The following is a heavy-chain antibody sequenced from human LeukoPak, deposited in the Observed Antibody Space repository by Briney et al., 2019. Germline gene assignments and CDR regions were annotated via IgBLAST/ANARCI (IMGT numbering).Heavy chain of an antibody. J-gene: IGHJ4*02. D-gene: IGHD4-17*01. V-gene: IGHV3-74*01. CDR1: GFTFRSYW. CDR3: AREMSTVTSLAY. Sequence: GGSLRLSCAASGFTFRSYWVHWVRQAPGKGLVWVSRINSDGSSTNYADSVKGRFTISRDNAKNTLYLHMNSLRAEDTAVYYCAREMSTVTSLAYWGQGTLVTVSS. CDR2: INSDGSST.